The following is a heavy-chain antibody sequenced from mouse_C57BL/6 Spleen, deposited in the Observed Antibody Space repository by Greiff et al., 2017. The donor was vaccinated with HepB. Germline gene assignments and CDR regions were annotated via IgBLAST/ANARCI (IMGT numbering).Heavy chain of an antibody. Sequence: EVKLVESGGGLVKPGGSLKLSCAASGFTFSSYAMSWVRQTPEKRLEWVATISDGGSYTYYPDNVKGRFTISRDNAKNNLYLQMSHLKSEDTAMYYCARDMSLFDYWGQGTTLTVSS. CDR3: ARDMSLFDY. CDR1: GFTFSSYA. CDR2: ISDGGSYT. V-gene: IGHV5-4*01. J-gene: IGHJ2*01.